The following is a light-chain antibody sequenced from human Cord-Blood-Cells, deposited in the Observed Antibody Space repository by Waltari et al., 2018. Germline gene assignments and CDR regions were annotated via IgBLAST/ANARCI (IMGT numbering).Light chain of an antibody. J-gene: IGLJ1*01. V-gene: IGLV2-14*03. Sequence: QSALTQPASAHSSPGQTFTISCTGTISDAGGYTYAPWYQQHPGRAPKLMLYDVSNRPSGVSNRFSGSKSGNTASLTISGLQAEDEADYYCSSYTSSSTLYVFGTGTKVTVL. CDR2: DVS. CDR3: SSYTSSSTLYV. CDR1: ISDAGGYTY.